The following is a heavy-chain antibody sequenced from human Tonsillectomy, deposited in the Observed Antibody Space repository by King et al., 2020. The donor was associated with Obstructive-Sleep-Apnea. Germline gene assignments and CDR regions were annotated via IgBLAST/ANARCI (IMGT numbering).Heavy chain of an antibody. J-gene: IGHJ3*02. CDR1: GFTFSSYS. CDR3: ARDEEEAGLLWFGVIWPLDI. D-gene: IGHD3-10*01. CDR2: ISSSSSTI. Sequence: VQLVESGGGLVQPGGSLRLSCAASGFTFSSYSMNWVRQAPGKGLEWVSYISSSSSTIYYAASVNGRFTISRDNAKNSLYLQMNSLRAEDTAVYYCARDEEEAGLLWFGVIWPLDIWGQGTMVTVSS. V-gene: IGHV3-48*04.